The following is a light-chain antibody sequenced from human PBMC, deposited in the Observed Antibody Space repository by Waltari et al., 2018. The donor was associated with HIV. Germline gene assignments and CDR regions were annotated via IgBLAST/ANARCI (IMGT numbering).Light chain of an antibody. Sequence: PATASGSPGQSVHMSLRVPIPDIGAYNYASFFPHPPGKAPKLMIFDVSKRPSGAPVRFSAQTSASTASLTVSALQAEDEADYYCASHAGSKDVFGGGTKLTVL. CDR2: DVS. CDR1: IPDIGAYNY. V-gene: IGLV2-8*01. J-gene: IGLJ2*01. CDR3: ASHAGSKDV.